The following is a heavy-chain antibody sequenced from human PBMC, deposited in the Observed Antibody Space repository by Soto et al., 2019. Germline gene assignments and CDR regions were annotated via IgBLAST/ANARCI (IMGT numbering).Heavy chain of an antibody. D-gene: IGHD3-22*01. CDR1: GGSISSGGYY. Sequence: QVQLQESGPGLVKPSQTLSLTCTVSGGSISSGGYYWSWIRQHPGKALEWIGYIYSSGSTYYNPYLQSRVTISVDTSKNQFSLKLRSVTAADTAVYYCARGPGLDDSSGYFEDYCGMDVWGQGTTVTVSS. V-gene: IGHV4-31*03. CDR3: ARGPGLDDSSGYFEDYCGMDV. CDR2: IYSSGST. J-gene: IGHJ6*01.